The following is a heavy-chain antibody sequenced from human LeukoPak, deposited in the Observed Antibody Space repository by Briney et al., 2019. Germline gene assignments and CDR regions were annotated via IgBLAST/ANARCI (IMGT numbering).Heavy chain of an antibody. CDR1: GYTFTGYY. CDR3: ARVLLLWFGDLMGY. J-gene: IGHJ4*02. V-gene: IGHV1-2*02. D-gene: IGHD3-10*01. Sequence: ASVKVSCKASGYTFTGYYMHWVRQAPGQGLEWMGWINPNSGGTNYAQKFQGRVTMTRDTSISTAYMELSRLTSDDTAVYYCARVLLLWFGDLMGYWGQGTLVTVSS. CDR2: INPNSGGT.